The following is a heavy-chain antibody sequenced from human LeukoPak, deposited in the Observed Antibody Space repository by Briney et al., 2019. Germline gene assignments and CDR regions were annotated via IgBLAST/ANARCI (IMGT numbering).Heavy chain of an antibody. J-gene: IGHJ4*02. CDR1: GFTFSSYW. D-gene: IGHD3-22*01. Sequence: GGSLRLSCAASGFTFSSYWMSWVRQAPGKGLEWVANIKQDGSEQYYVDSVKGRFTISRDNAKNSLYLQMNSLRAEDTAVYYCAREPDYYDSSGYYYQVLDYWGQGTLVTVSS. V-gene: IGHV3-7*01. CDR3: AREPDYYDSSGYYYQVLDY. CDR2: IKQDGSEQ.